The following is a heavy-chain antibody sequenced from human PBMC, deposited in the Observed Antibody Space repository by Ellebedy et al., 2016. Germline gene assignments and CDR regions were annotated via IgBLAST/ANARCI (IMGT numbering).Heavy chain of an antibody. D-gene: IGHD6-6*01. CDR2: ISGSGGST. J-gene: IGHJ4*02. CDR1: GFTFSSYA. Sequence: GGSLRLSCAASGFTFSSYAMSWVRQAPGKGLEWVSAISGSGGSTYYADSVKGRFTISRDNSKNTLYLQMNSLRAEDTAVYYCAKETEVDSSSSRNYFDYWGQGTLVTVSS. V-gene: IGHV3-23*01. CDR3: AKETEVDSSSSRNYFDY.